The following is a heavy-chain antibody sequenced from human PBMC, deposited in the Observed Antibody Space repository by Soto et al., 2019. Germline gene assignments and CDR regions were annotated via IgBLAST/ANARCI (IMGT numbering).Heavy chain of an antibody. Sequence: QVQLVESGGGVVQPGRSLRLSFAASGFTLSSYAMHWVRQAPGKGLEWVAVISYDGINKYYADSVKGRFTISRDNSKNTLYMQMNSLRTEDTAVYYCARGYDEHGGMDVWGQGTTVTVSS. V-gene: IGHV3-30-3*01. CDR2: ISYDGINK. D-gene: IGHD2-2*01. CDR3: ARGYDEHGGMDV. J-gene: IGHJ6*02. CDR1: GFTLSSYA.